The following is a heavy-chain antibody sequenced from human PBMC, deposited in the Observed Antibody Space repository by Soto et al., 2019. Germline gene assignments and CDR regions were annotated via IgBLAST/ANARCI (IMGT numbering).Heavy chain of an antibody. CDR2: IYSGGST. J-gene: IGHJ4*02. D-gene: IGHD3-16*01. Sequence: EVQVVESGGGLVQPGGSLRLSCAASGFTVSTKYMSWVRQAPGKGLEWVSVIYSGGSTFYADSVRGRFTISRDNSKNTVNLQINSLRAEDTAVYYCARDPWAADYWGQGTLVTVSS. V-gene: IGHV3-66*01. CDR3: ARDPWAADY. CDR1: GFTVSTKY.